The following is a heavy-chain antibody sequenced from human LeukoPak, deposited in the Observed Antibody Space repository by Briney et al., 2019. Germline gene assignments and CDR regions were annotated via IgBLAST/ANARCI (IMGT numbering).Heavy chain of an antibody. CDR3: AKEAYSYYFDY. J-gene: IGHJ4*02. D-gene: IGHD2-15*01. Sequence: GGSLRLSCAASGFTFSNYWIHWVRQAPGKGLVWVSRIDNAGSITTYADSVKGRFTISRDNSKNTLYLQMNSLRAEDTAVYYCAKEAYSYYFDYWGQGTLVTVSS. V-gene: IGHV3-74*03. CDR1: GFTFSNYW. CDR2: IDNAGSIT.